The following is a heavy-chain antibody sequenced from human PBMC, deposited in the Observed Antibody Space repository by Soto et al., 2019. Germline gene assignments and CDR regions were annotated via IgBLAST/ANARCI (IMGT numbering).Heavy chain of an antibody. V-gene: IGHV3-48*03. CDR2: ISSSGSTI. Sequence: EVQLVESGGGLVQPGGSLRLSCAASGFTFSSYEMNWVRQAPGKGLEWVSYISSSGSTIYYADSVKGRFTISRDNAKNSLYLQMNSLRAEDTAVYYWARDQLRFLEWLPLDYWGQGTLVTVSS. D-gene: IGHD3-3*01. CDR1: GFTFSSYE. CDR3: ARDQLRFLEWLPLDY. J-gene: IGHJ4*02.